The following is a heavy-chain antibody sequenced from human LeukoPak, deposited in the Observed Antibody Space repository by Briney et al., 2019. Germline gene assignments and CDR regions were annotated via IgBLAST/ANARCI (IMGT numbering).Heavy chain of an antibody. CDR2: IYSGGST. D-gene: IGHD6-13*01. Sequence: PGGSLDLSCAASGFPFNTNYMTWVRQAPGKGLEWVSVIYSGGSTYYSDSVKGRVTISRDNSKNTLYLQLNNLRAEDTAVYYCARASIAAAGYYFDYWGQGTLVTVSS. V-gene: IGHV3-53*01. J-gene: IGHJ4*02. CDR3: ARASIAAAGYYFDY. CDR1: GFPFNTNY.